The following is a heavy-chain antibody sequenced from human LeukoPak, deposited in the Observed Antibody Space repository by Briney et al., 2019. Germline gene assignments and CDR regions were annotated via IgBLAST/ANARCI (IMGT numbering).Heavy chain of an antibody. J-gene: IGHJ5*02. D-gene: IGHD3-10*01. CDR2: INPSGGST. V-gene: IGHV1-46*02. Sequence: ASVKVSCKASGYNFNSYDIHWVRQATGQGLEWMGIINPSGGSTSYAQKFQGRVTMTRDTSTSTVYMELSSLRSEDTAVYYCARAGYYGSGIYNWFDPWGQGTLVTVSS. CDR3: ARAGYYGSGIYNWFDP. CDR1: GYNFNSYD.